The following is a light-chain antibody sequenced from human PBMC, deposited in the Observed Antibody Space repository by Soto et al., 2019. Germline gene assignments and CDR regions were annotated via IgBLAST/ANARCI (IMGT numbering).Light chain of an antibody. CDR2: SAS. CDR1: QSVSSNY. V-gene: IGKV3-20*01. J-gene: IGKJ1*01. CDR3: QQYGSSSWT. Sequence: NVLTQSPGTLSLSPGERANLSCRASQSVSSNYLAWYQQKPGQAPRLLIYSASSRATGIPDRFSGSGSGTDFILTISRLEPEDFAVYYCQQYGSSSWTFGQGTKVDIK.